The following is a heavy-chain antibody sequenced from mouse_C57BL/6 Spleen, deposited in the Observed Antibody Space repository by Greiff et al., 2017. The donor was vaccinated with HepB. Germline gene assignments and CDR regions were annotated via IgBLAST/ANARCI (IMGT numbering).Heavy chain of an antibody. Sequence: GQRKRAGAGLVGPGSGGEGCGKSSGCTFTSYWMHWVRQRPGQGLEWIGEIDPSDSYTNYNQKFKGKSTLTVDKSSSTAYMQLSSLTSEDSAVYYCARSFDSNYGAMDYWGQGTSVTVSS. J-gene: IGHJ4*01. CDR2: IDPSDSYT. CDR1: GCTFTSYW. V-gene: IGHV1-69*01. CDR3: ARSFDSNYGAMDY. D-gene: IGHD2-5*01.